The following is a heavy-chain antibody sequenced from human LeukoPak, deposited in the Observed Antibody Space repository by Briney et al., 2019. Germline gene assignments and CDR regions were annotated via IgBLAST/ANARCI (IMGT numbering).Heavy chain of an antibody. CDR3: AKWVVYDVLTGYYVSDY. V-gene: IGHV3-33*05. J-gene: IGHJ4*02. CDR1: GFTLSSYG. CDR2: ISYDGSNK. D-gene: IGHD3-9*01. Sequence: GRSLRLSCAASGFTLSSYGMHWVRHAPGKGLEWVAVISYDGSNKNYADSVKRRLTIYRDNSKNTVFLEINRLRAEDTAVYYCAKWVVYDVLTGYYVSDYWGQGTLVTVS.